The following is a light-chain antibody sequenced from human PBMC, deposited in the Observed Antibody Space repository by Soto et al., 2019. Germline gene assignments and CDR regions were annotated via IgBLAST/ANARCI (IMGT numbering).Light chain of an antibody. V-gene: IGKV1-5*03. CDR1: ERVGGW. J-gene: IGKJ1*01. CDR2: RAS. CDR3: QQYSRYSPWA. Sequence: DIQMTQSPSTLSASVGDRVTITCRASERVGGWMAWYQQKPGKAPNLLIYRASTLQSGVPSRLSSSRSGTEFTLTINNLQPDDFATYYCQQYSRYSPWAFGQGTKVEIK.